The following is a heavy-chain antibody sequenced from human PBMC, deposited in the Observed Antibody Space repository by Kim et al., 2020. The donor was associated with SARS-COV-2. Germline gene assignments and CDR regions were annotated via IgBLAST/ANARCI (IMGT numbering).Heavy chain of an antibody. J-gene: IGHJ6*02. CDR1: GYTLIDYY. Sequence: ASVKVSCKASGYTLIDYYIHWVRQAPGQGLEWMGIINPTGDSTDYAQKFQGRVTMTRDTSTNTVHMELRGLKSEDTGIYFCARDGENCSGGTCSYFYYYGMDVWGHGTMVTVSS. CDR3: ARDGENCSGGTCSYFYYYGMDV. CDR2: INPTGDST. D-gene: IGHD2-15*01. V-gene: IGHV1-46*01.